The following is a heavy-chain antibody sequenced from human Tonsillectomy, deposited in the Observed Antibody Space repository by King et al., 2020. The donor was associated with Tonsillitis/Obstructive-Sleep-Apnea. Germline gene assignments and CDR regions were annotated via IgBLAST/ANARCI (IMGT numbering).Heavy chain of an antibody. Sequence: QLVQSGAEVKKPGASVKVSCKASGYTFTSYYMHWVRQAPGQGLEWMGIINPSGGSTSYAQKFQGRVTMTRDTSTSTVYMELSSLRSEDTAVYYCARGDCSSTSCYMGVTTDFDYWGQGTLVTVSS. J-gene: IGHJ4*02. V-gene: IGHV1-46*01. CDR2: INPSGGST. D-gene: IGHD2-2*02. CDR1: GYTFTSYY. CDR3: ARGDCSSTSCYMGVTTDFDY.